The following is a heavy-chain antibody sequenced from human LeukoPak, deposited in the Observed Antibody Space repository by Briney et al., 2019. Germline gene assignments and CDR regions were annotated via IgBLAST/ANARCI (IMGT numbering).Heavy chain of an antibody. J-gene: IGHJ4*02. V-gene: IGHV4-59*12. Sequence: SETLSLTCTVSGGSISSYYWSWIRQPPGKGLEWIGYIYYSGSTNYNPSLKSRVTISVDTSKNQFSLQLNSVTPEDTAVYYCAASVAGTEGNFDYWGQGTLVTVSS. CDR1: GGSISSYY. CDR3: AASVAGTEGNFDY. D-gene: IGHD6-19*01. CDR2: IYYSGST.